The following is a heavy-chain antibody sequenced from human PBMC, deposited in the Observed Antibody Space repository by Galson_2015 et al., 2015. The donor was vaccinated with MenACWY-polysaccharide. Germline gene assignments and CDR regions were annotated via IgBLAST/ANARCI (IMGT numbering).Heavy chain of an antibody. CDR3: ARGYVRGSHRPDY. J-gene: IGHJ4*02. CDR2: INAGNGDT. CDR1: GYAFTNFA. V-gene: IGHV1-3*01. Sequence: SVKVSCKASGYAFTNFATHWVRQAPGQGLEWMGWINAGNGDTKYSQKFQGRVTLIVDTSATTAYMQLSSLRPEDTALYYCARGYVRGSHRPDYWGQGTLVTVS. D-gene: IGHD3-16*02.